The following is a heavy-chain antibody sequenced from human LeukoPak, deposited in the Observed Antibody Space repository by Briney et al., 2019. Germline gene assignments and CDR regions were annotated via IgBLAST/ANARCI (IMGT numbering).Heavy chain of an antibody. CDR1: GFTFSSYW. CDR3: ARDSEGLVGATGFDY. CDR2: IKQDGSEK. Sequence: GGSLRLSCAASGFTFSSYWMSWVRQAPGKGLEWVANIKQDGSEKYYVDSVKGRFTISRDNAKNSLYLQMNSLRAEDTAVYYCARDSEGLVGATGFDYWGQGTLGTVSS. D-gene: IGHD1-26*01. V-gene: IGHV3-7*01. J-gene: IGHJ4*02.